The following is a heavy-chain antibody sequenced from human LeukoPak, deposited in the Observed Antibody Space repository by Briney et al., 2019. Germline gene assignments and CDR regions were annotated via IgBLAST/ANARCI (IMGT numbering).Heavy chain of an antibody. CDR2: IKKDGREK. J-gene: IGHJ6*02. D-gene: IGHD2-2*02. CDR1: GFTFSSYW. V-gene: IGHV3-7*01. Sequence: GGSLRLSCAASGFTFSSYWMSWVRQAPGKGLAGVANIKKDGREKYYVDSVEGRFTIPRDNAKNSLYLQMNSLRAEDTAVYYCARDIVVVPAAILGVYYYYGMDVWGQGTTVTVSS. CDR3: ARDIVVVPAAILGVYYYYGMDV.